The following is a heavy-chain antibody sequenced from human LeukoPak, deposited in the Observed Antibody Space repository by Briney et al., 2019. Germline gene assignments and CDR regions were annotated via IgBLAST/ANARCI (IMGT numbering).Heavy chain of an antibody. J-gene: IGHJ4*02. CDR1: GYTFTSYY. CDR3: ARDLRVVVTATHLFTDQIDY. CDR2: INPSGGST. V-gene: IGHV1-46*01. D-gene: IGHD2-21*02. Sequence: ASVKVSGKASGYTFTSYYMHWVRQAPGQGLEGMGIINPSGGSTSYAQKFQGRVTMTRDTSTSTVYMELSSLRSEDTAVYYCARDLRVVVTATHLFTDQIDYWGQGTLVTVSS.